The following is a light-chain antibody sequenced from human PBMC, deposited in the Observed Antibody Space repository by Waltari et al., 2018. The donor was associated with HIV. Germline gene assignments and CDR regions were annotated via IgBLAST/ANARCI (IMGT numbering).Light chain of an antibody. Sequence: QAGLTQPPSVSKGLRQTATLTCTGNSNNVGNQGAAWLQQHQGHPPKLLSYRNNNRPSGISERLSASRSGNTASLTITGLQPEDEADYYCSAWGSSLSAQVFGTGTKVTVL. CDR3: SAWGSSLSAQV. CDR1: SNNVGNQG. CDR2: RNN. V-gene: IGLV10-54*01. J-gene: IGLJ1*01.